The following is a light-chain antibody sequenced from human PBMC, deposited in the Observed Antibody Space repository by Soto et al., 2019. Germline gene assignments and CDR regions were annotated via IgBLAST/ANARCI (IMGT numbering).Light chain of an antibody. Sequence: DVQLTQSPSTLPASVGDRVAITCQATQNIFNYLNWFQQRPGKTPQLLISDASHLEPGVPSRFSGQRSGTDFTLIISDLQPEDFATYFCQQYEDLPLTFGGGTRV. CDR1: QNIFNY. J-gene: IGKJ4*01. CDR2: DAS. CDR3: QQYEDLPLT. V-gene: IGKV1-33*01.